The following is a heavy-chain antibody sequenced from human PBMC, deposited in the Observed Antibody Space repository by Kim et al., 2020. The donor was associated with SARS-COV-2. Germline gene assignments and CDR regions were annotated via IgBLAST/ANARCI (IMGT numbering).Heavy chain of an antibody. Sequence: QKFQGRVTMTRNTSISTAYMELSSLRSEDTAVYYCARSIGWTGTTSWFDPWGQGTLVTVSS. V-gene: IGHV1-8*01. D-gene: IGHD1-7*01. J-gene: IGHJ5*02. CDR3: ARSIGWTGTTSWFDP.